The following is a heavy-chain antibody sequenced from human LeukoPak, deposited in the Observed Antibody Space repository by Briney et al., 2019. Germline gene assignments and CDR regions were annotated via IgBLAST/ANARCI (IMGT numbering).Heavy chain of an antibody. CDR2: INPSGGGT. Sequence: ASVKVSCKASGYTFTSYHIHWVRQAPGQGLEWMGIINPSGGGTRYAQKFQGRVTMTRDTSTSTFYMELSSLRSEDTAVYYCARQTVNRFDPWGQGTLVTVPS. J-gene: IGHJ5*02. V-gene: IGHV1-46*01. CDR1: GYTFTSYH. CDR3: ARQTVNRFDP.